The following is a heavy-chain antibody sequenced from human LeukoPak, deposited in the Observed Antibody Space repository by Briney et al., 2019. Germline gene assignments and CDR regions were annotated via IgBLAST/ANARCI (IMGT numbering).Heavy chain of an antibody. CDR1: GYTFTSYD. J-gene: IGHJ4*02. D-gene: IGHD5-12*01. CDR3: ARVGYSGYDSRDY. Sequence: ASVKVSCKASGYTFTSYDINWVRQATGQGLEWMGWMNPNSGNTGYAQKFQGRVTITRNTSISTAYMELRSLRSDDTAVYYCARVGYSGYDSRDYWGQGTLVTVSS. CDR2: MNPNSGNT. V-gene: IGHV1-8*03.